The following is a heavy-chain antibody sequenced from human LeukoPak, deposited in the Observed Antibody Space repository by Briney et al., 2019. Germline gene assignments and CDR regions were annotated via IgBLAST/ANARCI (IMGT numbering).Heavy chain of an antibody. D-gene: IGHD3-22*01. CDR3: ASLYYYDSSGPPDAFDI. CDR2: IYPGDSDT. V-gene: IGHV5-51*01. CDR1: GYSFTSYW. J-gene: IGHJ3*02. Sequence: GESLKISCKGSGYSFTSYWIGWVRQMPGKGLEWMGIIYPGDSDTRYSPSFQGQVTIWADKSISTAYLQWSSLKASNTAMYYCASLYYYDSSGPPDAFDIWGQGTMVTVSS.